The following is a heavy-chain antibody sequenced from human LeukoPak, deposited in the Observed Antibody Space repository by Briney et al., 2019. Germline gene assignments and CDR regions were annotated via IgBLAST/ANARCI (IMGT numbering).Heavy chain of an antibody. CDR3: ARAIGKSEGY. CDR1: GFTFNSYS. CDR2: IRFSTDTI. D-gene: IGHD4-23*01. J-gene: IGHJ4*02. Sequence: GSLRLSCAASGFTFNSYSMNWVRQAPGEGLEWLSYIRFSTDTIFYADSVKGRFTISRDSAKNSLYLQMNSLRAEDTAVYYCARAIGKSEGYWGQGTLVTVSS. V-gene: IGHV3-48*01.